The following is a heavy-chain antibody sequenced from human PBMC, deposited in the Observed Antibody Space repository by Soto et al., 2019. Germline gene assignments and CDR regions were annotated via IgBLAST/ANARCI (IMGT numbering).Heavy chain of an antibody. D-gene: IGHD3-3*01. V-gene: IGHV3-30*18. CDR2: ISNDGTNE. CDR1: GFTFIAYA. Sequence: GSLRLSCGASGFTFIAYAMHWVRQAPGEGPEWVAVISNDGTNEEFADSVKGRFTISRDNSKNTLYLQMNSLRAEDTGVYFCAKETSRYDFWSAYYYYYGMDVWGQGTTVTVSS. J-gene: IGHJ6*02. CDR3: AKETSRYDFWSAYYYYYGMDV.